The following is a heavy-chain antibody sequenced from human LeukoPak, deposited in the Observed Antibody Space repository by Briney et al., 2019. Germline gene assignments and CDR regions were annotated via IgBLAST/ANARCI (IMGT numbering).Heavy chain of an antibody. Sequence: GGSLRLSCVVSGFIFSGYSMIWVRQRPGKGLECISFISSESTTIEYADSVKGRFTISRDDANNSLFLTMNNLRADDTAVYYCARVLLPGAGWGQGTLATVSS. V-gene: IGHV3-48*01. J-gene: IGHJ4*02. D-gene: IGHD2-2*01. CDR2: ISSESTTI. CDR1: GFIFSGYS. CDR3: ARVLLPGAG.